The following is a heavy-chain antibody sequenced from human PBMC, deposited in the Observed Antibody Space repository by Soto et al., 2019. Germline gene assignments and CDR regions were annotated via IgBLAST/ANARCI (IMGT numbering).Heavy chain of an antibody. Sequence: EVQLLDSGGDVVQPGGSLRLSCAASGFSFSSHVMSWVRQAPGKGLEWVSSISGSGGGTYYADSVKGRFIISRDNSKNTLDLQMNSLRVEDTAVYYCAKGWCDSWGQGTLVNVSS. J-gene: IGHJ5*01. CDR2: ISGSGGGT. CDR3: AKGWCDS. CDR1: GFSFSSHV. V-gene: IGHV3-23*01.